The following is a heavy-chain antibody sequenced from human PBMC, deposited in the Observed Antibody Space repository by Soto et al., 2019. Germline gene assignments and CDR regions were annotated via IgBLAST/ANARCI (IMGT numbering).Heavy chain of an antibody. Sequence: ASVKVSCTPDGYTFSAYCIHWVRQAPGQGLECLGWIDPSSGVTNYAQEFQGRVILIRDTFIKTVYMELSWLTSDDTAVYYCATDDYGAFAFWGQGTLVNVSS. V-gene: IGHV1-2*02. J-gene: IGHJ4*02. CDR3: ATDDYGAFAF. CDR1: GYTFSAYC. CDR2: IDPSSGVT. D-gene: IGHD4-17*01.